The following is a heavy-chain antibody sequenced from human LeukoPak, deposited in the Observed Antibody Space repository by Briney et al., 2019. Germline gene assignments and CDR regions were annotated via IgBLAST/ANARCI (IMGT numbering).Heavy chain of an antibody. Sequence: SQTLSLTCTVSGGSINSDNYHWSWIRQPAGKGLEWIGRLYSSRSTKYNPSLKSRVTISGDTSDNQISLELSSVTAADTAVYYCVRDFSGYTYYMDIWGKGTTVTVSS. CDR1: GGSINSDNYH. CDR3: VRDFSGYTYYMDI. J-gene: IGHJ6*03. D-gene: IGHD3-22*01. V-gene: IGHV4-61*02. CDR2: LYSSRST.